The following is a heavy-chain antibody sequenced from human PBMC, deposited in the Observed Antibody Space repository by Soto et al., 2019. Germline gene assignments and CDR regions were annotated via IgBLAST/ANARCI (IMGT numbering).Heavy chain of an antibody. V-gene: IGHV4-39*01. Sequence: SETLSLTCTVSGGSISSSSYYWGWIRQPPGKGLEWIGSIDYSGSTYDNPSLKSRVTISVDTSKNQFSLQLSYVTAADTAVYYCARQHLWSGYYYAPEGYWFDPWGQGTLVTVSS. D-gene: IGHD3-3*02. CDR2: IDYSGST. J-gene: IGHJ5*02. CDR1: GGSISSSSYY. CDR3: ARQHLWSGYYYAPEGYWFDP.